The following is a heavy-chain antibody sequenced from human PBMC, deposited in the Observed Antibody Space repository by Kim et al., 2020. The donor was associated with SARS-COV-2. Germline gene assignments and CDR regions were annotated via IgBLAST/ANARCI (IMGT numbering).Heavy chain of an antibody. CDR1: GFAFSTSW. D-gene: IGHD3-22*01. CDR3: ARDPYDSSGYWAFDF. J-gene: IGHJ4*02. V-gene: IGHV3-7*01. Sequence: GGSLRLSCVGSGFAFSTSWMTWVRQVPGKGLEWVAIIKEDGRDTYYVDSVKGRFTISRDNAKSAVYLQMNSLRAEDTAVYYCARDPYDSSGYWAFDFLGQGNLVNDAS. CDR2: IKEDGRDT.